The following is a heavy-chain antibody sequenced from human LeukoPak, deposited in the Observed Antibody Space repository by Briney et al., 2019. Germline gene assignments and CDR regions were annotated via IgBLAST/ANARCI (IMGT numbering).Heavy chain of an antibody. J-gene: IGHJ4*02. V-gene: IGHV1-69*04. CDR2: IIPIFGIA. CDR3: ARQPTKRITMVRGVIAEDY. Sequence: SVTDSCKASGGTFSSYAISWVRQPPGQGLEWMGRIIPIFGIANYAQKFQGRVTITADTSTSTAYMELSSLRSEDTAVYYCARQPTKRITMVRGVIAEDYWGQGTLVTVSS. D-gene: IGHD3-10*01. CDR1: GGTFSSYA.